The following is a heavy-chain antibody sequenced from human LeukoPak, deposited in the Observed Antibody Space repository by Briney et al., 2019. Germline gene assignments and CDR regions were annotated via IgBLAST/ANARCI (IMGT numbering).Heavy chain of an antibody. CDR3: ARGVPEYYDFWSGYFYYFDY. D-gene: IGHD3-3*01. Sequence: SETLSLTCTVSGGSISSYYWSWIRQPPGKGLEWIGYIYYSGSTNYNPSLKSRVTISVDTSKNQFSLKLTSVTATDTAVYYCARGVPEYYDFWSGYFYYFDYWGQGTLVTVSS. J-gene: IGHJ4*02. V-gene: IGHV4-59*01. CDR1: GGSISSYY. CDR2: IYYSGST.